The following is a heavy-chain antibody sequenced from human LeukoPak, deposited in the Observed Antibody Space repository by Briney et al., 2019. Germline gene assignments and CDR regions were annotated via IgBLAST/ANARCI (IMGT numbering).Heavy chain of an antibody. CDR2: IYTSGST. CDR3: AREPDYGDYFDY. V-gene: IGHV4-4*07. J-gene: IGHJ4*02. Sequence: SETLSLTCTVSGDSISSYYWRWIRQPAAKGLEWIGRIYTSGSTNYNPSLKRRVTMSIDTSKNQFSLKLSSVTAADTAVYYCAREPDYGDYFDYWGQGTLATVSS. D-gene: IGHD4-17*01. CDR1: GDSISSYY.